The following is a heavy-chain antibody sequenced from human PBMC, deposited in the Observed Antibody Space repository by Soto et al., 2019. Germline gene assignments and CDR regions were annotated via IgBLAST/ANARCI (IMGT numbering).Heavy chain of an antibody. CDR1: GGSISCSY. D-gene: IGHD2-15*01. Sequence: KTSETLSLTCTVSGGSISCSYWIWIRQTPGKVLEWVGYIHYSGSTNYNPSLKSRVTMSVDSAKNQFSLQLSSVTAADTAVYFCTKYRRTDAEGYSFDYWGQGALVTVSS. CDR2: IHYSGST. CDR3: TKYRRTDAEGYSFDY. V-gene: IGHV4-59*01. J-gene: IGHJ4*02.